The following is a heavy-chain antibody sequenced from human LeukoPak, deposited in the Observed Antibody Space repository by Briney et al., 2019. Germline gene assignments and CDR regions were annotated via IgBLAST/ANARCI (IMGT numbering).Heavy chain of an antibody. CDR3: ARDGYSGYDSTYYYYMDV. CDR2: IYHSGST. D-gene: IGHD5-12*01. J-gene: IGHJ6*03. Sequence: SETLSLTCAVSGGSISSSNWWSWVRQPPGKGLEWIGEIYHSGSTNYNPSLKSRVTISVDKSKNQFSLKLSSVTAADTAVYYCARDGYSGYDSTYYYYMDVWGKGTTATVSS. V-gene: IGHV4-4*02. CDR1: GGSISSSNW.